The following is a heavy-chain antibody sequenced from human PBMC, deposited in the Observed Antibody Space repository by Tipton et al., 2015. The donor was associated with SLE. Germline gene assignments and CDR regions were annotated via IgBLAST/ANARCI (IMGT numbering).Heavy chain of an antibody. CDR2: ISKSVST. J-gene: IGHJ5*02. Sequence: TLSLTCTVSGGSIRSYYWSWIRQPPGKGLEWIGYISKSVSTNYNPSLKSRVTISVDTAKNHFSLRLSSLTAADTAVYFCARPYCSGGSCVGGWFDPWGQGTLVTVSS. CDR3: ARPYCSGGSCVGGWFDP. CDR1: GGSIRSYY. D-gene: IGHD2-15*01. V-gene: IGHV4-59*01.